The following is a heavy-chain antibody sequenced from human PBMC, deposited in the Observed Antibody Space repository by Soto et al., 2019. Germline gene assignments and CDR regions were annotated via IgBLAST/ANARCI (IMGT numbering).Heavy chain of an antibody. CDR1: GGTFSSYA. V-gene: IGHV1-69*13. Sequence: SVKVSCKASGGTFSSYAISWVRQAPGQGLEWMGGIIPIFGTANYAQKFQGRVTITADESTSTAYMELSSLRSEDTAVYYCAWAREYYYGSGRSKYNWFDPWGQGTLVTVSS. D-gene: IGHD3-10*01. CDR3: AWAREYYYGSGRSKYNWFDP. CDR2: IIPIFGTA. J-gene: IGHJ5*02.